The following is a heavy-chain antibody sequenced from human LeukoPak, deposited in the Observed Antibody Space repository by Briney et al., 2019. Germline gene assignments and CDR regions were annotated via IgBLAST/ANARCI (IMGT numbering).Heavy chain of an antibody. Sequence: PGGSLRLSCAASGITVSSYYMYWVRQAPGKGLEWVSVIYTGGSTYYADSVKGRFTISRDNSKNTVYLQMNSLRAEDTAVYYCARGHGDYWGQGTLVTVSS. J-gene: IGHJ4*02. CDR1: GITVSSYY. D-gene: IGHD5-12*01. CDR2: IYTGGST. V-gene: IGHV3-53*01. CDR3: ARGHGDY.